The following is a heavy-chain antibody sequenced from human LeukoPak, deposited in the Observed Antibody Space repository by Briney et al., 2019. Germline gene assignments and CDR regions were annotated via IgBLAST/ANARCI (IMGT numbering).Heavy chain of an antibody. CDR2: IYPSASAT. Sequence: GESLKIPFKGSGYSFTSSWIGGARQMPGKGLDWMGIIYPSASATGNSPFFQGQETISAAKPISTATLQWSILNASDTAMYYCARQPKRERQSRHFDYWGQGTLVTVSS. CDR1: GYSFTSSW. CDR3: ARQPKRERQSRHFDY. V-gene: IGHV5-51*01. D-gene: IGHD1-26*01. J-gene: IGHJ4*02.